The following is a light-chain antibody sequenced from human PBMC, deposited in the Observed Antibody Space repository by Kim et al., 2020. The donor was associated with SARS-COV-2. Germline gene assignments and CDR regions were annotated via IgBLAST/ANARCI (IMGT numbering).Light chain of an antibody. Sequence: KTVTISSTRSSGSIASNYVQWYQQRPGSSPNTVIYEDNQRPSGVPDRFSGSIDSTSNSASLTISGLKTEDEADYCCQSYDSSNQVFGGGTQLTVL. V-gene: IGLV6-57*01. CDR3: QSYDSSNQV. CDR1: SGSIASNY. J-gene: IGLJ3*02. CDR2: EDN.